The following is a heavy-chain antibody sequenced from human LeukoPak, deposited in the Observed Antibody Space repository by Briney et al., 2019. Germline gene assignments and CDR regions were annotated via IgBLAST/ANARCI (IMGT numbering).Heavy chain of an antibody. Sequence: PGGSLRLSCAASGFTFSSYAMRWVRQAPGKGLEWVSAIGGSGVITYYADSVKGRFTISRDNSKNTLYLQINGLRADDTAVYYCTKRRGGGYHFDYWGQGTLVTVSS. V-gene: IGHV3-23*01. CDR3: TKRRGGGYHFDY. CDR2: IGGSGVIT. J-gene: IGHJ4*02. D-gene: IGHD3-22*01. CDR1: GFTFSSYA.